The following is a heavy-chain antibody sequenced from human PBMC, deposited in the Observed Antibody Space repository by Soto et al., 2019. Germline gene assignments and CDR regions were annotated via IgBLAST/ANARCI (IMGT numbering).Heavy chain of an antibody. CDR3: ARQDSYDYVWGSYRLEYFQH. CDR1: GYSFTSYW. Sequence: KISCKGSGYSFTSYWISWVRQMPGKGLEWMGRIDPSDSYTNYSPSFQGHVTISADKSISTAYLQWSSLKASDTAMYYCARQDSYDYVWGSYRLEYFQHWGQGTLVTVSS. J-gene: IGHJ1*01. V-gene: IGHV5-10-1*01. CDR2: IDPSDSYT. D-gene: IGHD3-16*02.